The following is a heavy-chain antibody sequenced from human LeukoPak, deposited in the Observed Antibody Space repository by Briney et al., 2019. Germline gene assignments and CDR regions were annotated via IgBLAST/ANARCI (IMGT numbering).Heavy chain of an antibody. V-gene: IGHV5-51*01. CDR2: IYPGDSDT. CDR3: ARLAALIADDY. D-gene: IGHD3-16*01. CDR1: GYSFTSYW. J-gene: IGHJ4*02. Sequence: RGESLKISCQGSGYSFTSYWIGWVRQLPGKGLEWMGIIYPGDSDTRYSPSFQGQVTISADKSISTASLQWSSLKAADTAMYYSARLAALIADDYWGRETLVAVPS.